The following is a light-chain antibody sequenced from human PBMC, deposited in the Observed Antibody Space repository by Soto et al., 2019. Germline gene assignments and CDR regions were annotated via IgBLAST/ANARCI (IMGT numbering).Light chain of an antibody. CDR2: EVS. Sequence: QSALTQPASVSGSPGQSITISCTGTSVDVGGYNFVSWYQCRPDTAPKLIIYEVSYRPSGGSNRFSGSKSGNTASLTISGLQAEDEADYHCNSYTNNKTLVFGGGTKLTVL. CDR1: SVDVGGYNF. CDR3: NSYTNNKTLV. V-gene: IGLV2-14*01. J-gene: IGLJ3*02.